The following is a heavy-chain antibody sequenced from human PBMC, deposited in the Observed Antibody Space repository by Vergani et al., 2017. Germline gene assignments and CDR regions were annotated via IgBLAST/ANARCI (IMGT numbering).Heavy chain of an antibody. CDR3: ASPGYSGHY. D-gene: IGHD3-10*01. CDR2: ISYDGSNK. CDR1: GFTFSSYA. J-gene: IGHJ4*02. Sequence: VQLVESGGGLVQPGGSLRLSCAASGFTFSSYAMHWVRQAPGKGLEWVAVISYDGSNKYYADSVKGRFTISRDNSKNTLYLQMNSLRAEDTAVYYCASPGYSGHYWGQGTLVTVSS. V-gene: IGHV3-30*04.